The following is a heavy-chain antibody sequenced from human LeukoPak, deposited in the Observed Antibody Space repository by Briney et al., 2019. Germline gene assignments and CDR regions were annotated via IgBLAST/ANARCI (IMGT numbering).Heavy chain of an antibody. J-gene: IGHJ4*02. D-gene: IGHD3-22*01. Sequence: PGGSLRLSCAASGFTFSGSAMHWVRQASGKGLEWVGRIRSKANSYATAYAASVKGRFTISRDDSKNTVFLQMNSLKTEDTAVYYCTRRYYHDSSGNYYGDYWGQGTRVTVSS. V-gene: IGHV3-73*01. CDR2: IRSKANSYAT. CDR3: TRRYYHDSSGNYYGDY. CDR1: GFTFSGSA.